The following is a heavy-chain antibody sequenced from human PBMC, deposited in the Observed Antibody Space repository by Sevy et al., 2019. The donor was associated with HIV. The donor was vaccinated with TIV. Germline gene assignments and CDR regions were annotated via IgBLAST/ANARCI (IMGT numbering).Heavy chain of an antibody. CDR2: ISYEGTGA. J-gene: IGHJ4*01. D-gene: IGHD6-13*01. CDR1: GFAFSSHA. V-gene: IGHV3-30-3*01. Sequence: GGSLRLSCAASGFAFSSHAMHWVRQAPGKGLEWVAVISYEGTGAFYAASVEGQFTISRDNSKNMLSLQINSLRPEDTAVYYCARDGGYSIKWYPLYWGHGTLVTVSS. CDR3: ARDGGYSIKWYPLY.